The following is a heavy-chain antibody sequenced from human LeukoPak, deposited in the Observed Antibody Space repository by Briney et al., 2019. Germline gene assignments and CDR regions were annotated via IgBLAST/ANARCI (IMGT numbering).Heavy chain of an antibody. Sequence: GGSLRLSCAASGFTFTNFAMSWVRQAPGQGLECVSVISDTGDITHYADSVKGRCTISRDNSKNTLFLQVNSLRDEDTAVYYCVKLLGSVAPATLDVWGQGTLVTVSS. CDR2: ISDTGDIT. V-gene: IGHV3-23*01. D-gene: IGHD3-3*02. CDR1: GFTFTNFA. J-gene: IGHJ4*02. CDR3: VKLLGSVAPATLDV.